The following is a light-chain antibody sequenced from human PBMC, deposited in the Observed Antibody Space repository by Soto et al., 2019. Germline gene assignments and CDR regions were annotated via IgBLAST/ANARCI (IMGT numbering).Light chain of an antibody. V-gene: IGKV1-5*03. CDR1: QSISSW. CDR3: QQYDTYWT. Sequence: DIQMTQSPSTLSASVGDRVIITCRASQSISSWLAWYQQKPGKAPKLLIYKASTLESGVPSRFSGSGSGTDFTLTISSLQPDDFATYYCQQYDTYWTCGQGTKVEIK. CDR2: KAS. J-gene: IGKJ1*01.